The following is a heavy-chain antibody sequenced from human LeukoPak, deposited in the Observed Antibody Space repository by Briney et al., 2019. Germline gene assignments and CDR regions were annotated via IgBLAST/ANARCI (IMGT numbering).Heavy chain of an antibody. CDR1: GGSFSAYY. V-gene: IGHV4-4*07. J-gene: IGHJ4*02. Sequence: PSETLSLTCAVYGGSFSAYYWSWIRQPAGKGLEWIGRIYTSGSTNYNPSLKSRVTISVDTSKNQFSLKLSSVTAADTAVYYCARDPYGSGSYSGSYWGQGTLVTVSS. CDR3: ARDPYGSGSYSGSY. CDR2: IYTSGST. D-gene: IGHD3-10*01.